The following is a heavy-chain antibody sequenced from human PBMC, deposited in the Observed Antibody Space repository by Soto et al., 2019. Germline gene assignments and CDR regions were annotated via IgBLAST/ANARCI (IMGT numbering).Heavy chain of an antibody. CDR3: AKTKFYGPERWFDP. J-gene: IGHJ5*02. CDR1: GFTFNINA. D-gene: IGHD1-1*01. CDR2: ISGKSDTT. V-gene: IGHV3-23*01. Sequence: GGSLRLSCAASGFTFNINAMSWVRQAPGKGLEWVSAISGKSDTTYYADSVKGRFTISRDNSKNTLYLQMDSLRVEDTAVYYCAKTKFYGPERWFDPWGQGTLVTVSS.